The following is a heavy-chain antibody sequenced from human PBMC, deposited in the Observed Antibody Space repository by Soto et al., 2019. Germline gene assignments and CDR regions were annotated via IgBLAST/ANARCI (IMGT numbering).Heavy chain of an antibody. V-gene: IGHV3-30-3*01. D-gene: IGHD1-26*01. J-gene: IGHJ6*02. CDR1: GFTFSSYA. Sequence: QVQLVESGGGVVQPGRSLRLSCAASGFTFSSYAMHWVRQAPGKGLEWVAVISYDGSNKYYADSVKGRFTISRGNSKNTLYLQMNSLRAEDTAVYYCARGLWELLPRGYYGMDVWGQGTTVTVSS. CDR2: ISYDGSNK. CDR3: ARGLWELLPRGYYGMDV.